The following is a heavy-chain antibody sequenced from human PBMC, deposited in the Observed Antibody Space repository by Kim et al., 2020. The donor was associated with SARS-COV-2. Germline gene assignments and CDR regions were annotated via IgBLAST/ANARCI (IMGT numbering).Heavy chain of an antibody. CDR1: GFTFSSYW. V-gene: IGHV3-7*03. Sequence: GGSLRLSCAASGFTFSSYWMSWVRQAPGKGLEWVANIKQDGSEKYYVDSVKGRFTISRDNAKNSLYLQMNSLRAEDTAVYYCARGGNYDIKTPRLPDYYYYGMDVWGQGTTVTVSS. J-gene: IGHJ6*02. D-gene: IGHD3-9*01. CDR2: IKQDGSEK. CDR3: ARGGNYDIKTPRLPDYYYYGMDV.